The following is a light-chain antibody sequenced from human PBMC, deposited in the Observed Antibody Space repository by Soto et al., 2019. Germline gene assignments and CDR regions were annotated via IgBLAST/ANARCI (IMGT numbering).Light chain of an antibody. V-gene: IGKV3-15*01. J-gene: IGKJ4*01. CDR2: GAS. Sequence: EIVMTQSPATLSVSPGERATLSCRASQSVSSNLAWYQQKPGQAPRLLIYGASTMATGIPSRFSGSGSGTEFTLTISSLQSEDFAVYYCQQYNNWPPPLTFGGGTKVEI. CDR3: QQYNNWPPPLT. CDR1: QSVSSN.